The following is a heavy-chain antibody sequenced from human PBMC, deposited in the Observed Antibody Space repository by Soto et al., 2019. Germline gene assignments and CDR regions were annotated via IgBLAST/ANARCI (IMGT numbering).Heavy chain of an antibody. J-gene: IGHJ4*02. CDR3: ARDMVRGSWYFDY. V-gene: IGHV1-18*01. Sequence: VSVKGACKASGYTFTSDGVSWVRQAPGQGLEWMGWISAYNGNTNYAQKLQGRVTMTTDTSTSTAYMELRSLRSDDTAVYYCARDMVRGSWYFDYWGQGTLVTVSS. D-gene: IGHD3-10*01. CDR1: GYTFTSDG. CDR2: ISAYNGNT.